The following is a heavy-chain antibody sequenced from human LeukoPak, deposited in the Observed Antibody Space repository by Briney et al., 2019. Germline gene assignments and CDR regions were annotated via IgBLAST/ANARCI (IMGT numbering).Heavy chain of an antibody. CDR3: ARGFYYDSSGSPFGYYGMDV. J-gene: IGHJ6*02. V-gene: IGHV4-30-4*01. Sequence: PSETLSLTCTVSGGSISSGDYYWSWIRQPPGKGLEWIGYIYYSGSTYYNPSLKSRVTISVDTFKNQFSLKLSSVTAADTAVYYCARGFYYDSSGSPFGYYGMDVWGQGTTVTVS. CDR1: GGSISSGDYY. CDR2: IYYSGST. D-gene: IGHD3-22*01.